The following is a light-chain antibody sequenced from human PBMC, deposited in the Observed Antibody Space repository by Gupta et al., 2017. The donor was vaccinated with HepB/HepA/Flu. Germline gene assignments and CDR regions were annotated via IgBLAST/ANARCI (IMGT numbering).Light chain of an antibody. Sequence: EIVLTQSPGTLSLSPGERATLFCRASQTIRSDYLAWYQQKPGQAPRLLISSASIRATGIPDRFTGSGSGTDCTLTISRLEPEDFAVYYCQQYGTSPRITFGQGTRLEIK. CDR2: SAS. CDR3: QQYGTSPRIT. J-gene: IGKJ5*01. CDR1: QTIRSDY. V-gene: IGKV3-20*01.